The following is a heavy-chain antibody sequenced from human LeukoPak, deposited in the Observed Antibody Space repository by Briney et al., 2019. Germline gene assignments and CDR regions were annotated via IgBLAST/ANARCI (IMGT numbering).Heavy chain of an antibody. CDR3: ARVAGYTYSYYYFDY. J-gene: IGHJ4*02. CDR2: IYHTGSS. D-gene: IGHD5-18*01. CDR1: GGSFSSYY. Sequence: SETLSLTCTVSGGSFSSYYWTWIRQPPWKGLEWIGYIYHTGSSNYNPSLKSRVTISVDTSKNQFSLKLTSVTAADTAVYFCARVAGYTYSYYYFDYWGQGTLVTVSS. V-gene: IGHV4-59*01.